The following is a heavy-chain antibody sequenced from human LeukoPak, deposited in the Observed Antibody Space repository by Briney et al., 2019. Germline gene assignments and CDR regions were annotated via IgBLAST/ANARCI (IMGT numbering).Heavy chain of an antibody. CDR2: IWSDGSNQ. CDR3: AKNGSPYYDILTGYYKDY. Sequence: PGMSLRLSCAASGFSFSTYAMHWVRQAPGKGLDWVAMIWSDGSNQYYADSVKGRFTISRDNSKNTLYLQMNSLRAEDTAVYYCAKNGSPYYDILTGYYKDYWGQGTLVTVSS. J-gene: IGHJ4*02. D-gene: IGHD3-9*01. CDR1: GFSFSTYA. V-gene: IGHV3-33*06.